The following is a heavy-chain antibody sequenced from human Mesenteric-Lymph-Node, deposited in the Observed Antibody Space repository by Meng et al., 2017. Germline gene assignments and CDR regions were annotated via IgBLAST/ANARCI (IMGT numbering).Heavy chain of an antibody. CDR3: ARAPLGYCSSTNCPGTWFDP. D-gene: IGHD2-2*01. CDR2: INPNSGGT. Sequence: ASVKVSCKASGYTFTGYYMHWVRQAPGQGLEWMGWINPNSGGTNYAQKFQGRVTMARDTSISTAYMELSRLRFDDTAVYYCARAPLGYCSSTNCPGTWFDPWGQGTLVTVSS. V-gene: IGHV1-2*02. J-gene: IGHJ5*02. CDR1: GYTFTGYY.